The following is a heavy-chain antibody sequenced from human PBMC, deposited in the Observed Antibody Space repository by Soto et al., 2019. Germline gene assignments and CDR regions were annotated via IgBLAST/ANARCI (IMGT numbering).Heavy chain of an antibody. J-gene: IGHJ4*02. CDR3: ARDRERSGYDWTIDY. V-gene: IGHV1-18*01. D-gene: IGHD5-12*01. CDR1: GYTFTSYG. CDR2: ISAYNGNT. Sequence: ASVKVSCKASGYTFTSYGISWARQAPGQGLEWMGWISAYNGNTNYAQKLQGRVTMTTDTSTSTAYMELRSLRSDDTAVYYCARDRERSGYDWTIDYWGQGTLVTVSS.